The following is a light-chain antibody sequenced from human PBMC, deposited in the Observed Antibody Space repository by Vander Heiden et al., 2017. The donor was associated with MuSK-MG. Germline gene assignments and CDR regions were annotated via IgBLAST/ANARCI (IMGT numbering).Light chain of an antibody. V-gene: IGLV3-1*01. CDR2: QDT. CDR1: KLGDKY. J-gene: IGLJ1*01. Sequence: SYELTQPPSVSVSPGQTARITCSGDKLGDKYVWWYQQKPGQSPVMVIYQDTKRPSGIPERFSGSNSGNTATLTISGTQAMDEADYYCQAWASYTYVFGTGTKVTVL. CDR3: QAWASYTYV.